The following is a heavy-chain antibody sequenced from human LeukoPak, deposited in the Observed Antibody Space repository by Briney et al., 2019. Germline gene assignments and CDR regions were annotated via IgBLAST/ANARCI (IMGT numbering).Heavy chain of an antibody. CDR1: GLTFSNYG. J-gene: IGHJ4*02. CDR2: ITGDGTTT. Sequence: GGSLSLPCKASGLTFSNYGMSWVRQAPGKGLQWVSAITGDGTTTFYADSVKGRFTISRDNSKNMLYLQMSSLRAEDTAIYYCAKMQGYFDYWGQGTLVPVSS. V-gene: IGHV3-23*01. CDR3: AKMQGYFDY.